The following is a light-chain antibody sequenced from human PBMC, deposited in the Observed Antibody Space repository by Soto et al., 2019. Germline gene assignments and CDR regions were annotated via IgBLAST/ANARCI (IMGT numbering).Light chain of an antibody. CDR1: SSDVGAYKY. CDR2: EVS. J-gene: IGLJ2*01. V-gene: IGLV2-8*01. Sequence: QSALTQPPSASGSPGQSVTISCTGTSSDVGAYKYGSWYQQYPGKAPKLMMYEVSKRPSGVPDLFSGSKSGNTASLTVSGLQAEDGADYYCTSYVGSNIGGFGGGTQQTVL. CDR3: TSYVGSNIGG.